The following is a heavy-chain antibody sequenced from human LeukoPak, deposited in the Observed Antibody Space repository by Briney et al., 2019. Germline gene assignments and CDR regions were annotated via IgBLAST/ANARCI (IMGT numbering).Heavy chain of an antibody. CDR1: GGSISSSSYY. Sequence: SETLSLTCTVSGGSISSSSYYWGWIRQPPGKGLEWIGSVYYSGSTYYNPSLKSRVTISVDTSKNQFSLKLTSVTAADTAVYYCARQMGSYSGTYAIDYWGQGTLVSVSS. CDR2: VYYSGST. J-gene: IGHJ4*02. V-gene: IGHV4-39*07. D-gene: IGHD1-26*01. CDR3: ARQMGSYSGTYAIDY.